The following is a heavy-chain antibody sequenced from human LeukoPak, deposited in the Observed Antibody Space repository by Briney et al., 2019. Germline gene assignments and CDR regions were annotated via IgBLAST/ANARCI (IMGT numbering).Heavy chain of an antibody. CDR2: IYYSGST. Sequence: SETLSLTCTVSGGSISSGGYYWSWIRQHPGKGLEWIGYIYYSGSTYYNPSLKSRVTISVDTSKNQFSLKLSSVTAADTAVYYCAGDSSGYYPAFDIWGQGTMVTVSS. J-gene: IGHJ3*02. D-gene: IGHD3-22*01. V-gene: IGHV4-31*03. CDR3: AGDSSGYYPAFDI. CDR1: GGSISSGGYY.